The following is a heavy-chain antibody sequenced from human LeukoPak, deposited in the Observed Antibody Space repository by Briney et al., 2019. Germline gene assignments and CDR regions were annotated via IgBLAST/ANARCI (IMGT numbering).Heavy chain of an antibody. CDR2: INWNGGST. V-gene: IGHV3-20*04. J-gene: IGHJ4*02. Sequence: GGSLRLSCAASGFTFDDYGMSWVRQAPGKGLEWVSGINWNGGSTGYADSVKGRFTISRDNSKNTVYLQINTLRTDDAAIYYCAKPYPTLTTSAVLDNWGQGTLVTVSS. CDR3: AKPYPTLTTSAVLDN. D-gene: IGHD1-1*01. CDR1: GFTFDDYG.